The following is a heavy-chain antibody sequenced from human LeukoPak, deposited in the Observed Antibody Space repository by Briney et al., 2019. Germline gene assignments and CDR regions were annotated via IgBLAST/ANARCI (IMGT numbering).Heavy chain of an antibody. J-gene: IGHJ6*02. CDR1: GSTYSSYS. CDR2: ISSSSSTI. Sequence: GGSLRLSCAASGSTYSSYSMNWVRQAPGKGLEWVSYISSSSSTIYYADSVKGRFTISRDNAKNSLYLQMNSLRDEDTAVYYCASGHTDFWSGYSGMDVWGQGTTVTVSS. CDR3: ASGHTDFWSGYSGMDV. D-gene: IGHD3-3*01. V-gene: IGHV3-48*02.